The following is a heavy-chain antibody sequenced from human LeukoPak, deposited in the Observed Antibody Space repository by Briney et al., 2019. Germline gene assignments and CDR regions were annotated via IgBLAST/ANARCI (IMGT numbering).Heavy chain of an antibody. D-gene: IGHD6-25*01. J-gene: IGHJ6*02. CDR3: ARFAQRVAPGMDV. CDR1: GDSISSYY. Sequence: SETLSLTCTVSGDSISSYYWSWIRQPPGKGLEWIGYIYYSGSTNYNPSLKSRVTISVDTSKNQFSLKLSSVTAADTAVYYCARFAQRVAPGMDVWGQGTTVTVSS. V-gene: IGHV4-59*08. CDR2: IYYSGST.